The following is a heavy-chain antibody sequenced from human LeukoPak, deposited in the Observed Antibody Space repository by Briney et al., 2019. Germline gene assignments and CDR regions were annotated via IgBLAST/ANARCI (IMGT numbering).Heavy chain of an antibody. J-gene: IGHJ4*02. Sequence: ASVKVSCKASGYRLSSYGITWVRQAPGQGLEWMAWISAYNGNTNYAQKFQGRVTVTTDTSTSTAYMELRSLISDDTAVYYCARTESVVVVASPFDYWGQGTLITVSS. D-gene: IGHD2-15*01. CDR3: ARTESVVVVASPFDY. CDR2: ISAYNGNT. CDR1: GYRLSSYG. V-gene: IGHV1-18*01.